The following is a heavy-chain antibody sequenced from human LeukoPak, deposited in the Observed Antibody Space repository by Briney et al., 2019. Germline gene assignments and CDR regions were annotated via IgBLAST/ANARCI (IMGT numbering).Heavy chain of an antibody. V-gene: IGHV3-7*04. CDR1: GFSFSTYW. J-gene: IGHJ5*02. D-gene: IGHD1-26*01. CDR2: IKEDGSEK. Sequence: GGSLRLSCAASGFSFSTYWMSWVRQAPGKGLDWVANIKEDGSEKHYVDSVKGRFTISRDNAKNSLYLQMNSLRAEDRAVYYCAREILRAATALDLWGQGTLVTVSS. CDR3: AREILRAATALDL.